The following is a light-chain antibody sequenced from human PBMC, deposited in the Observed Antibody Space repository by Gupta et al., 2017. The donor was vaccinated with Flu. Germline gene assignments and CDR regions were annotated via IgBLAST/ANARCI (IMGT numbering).Light chain of an antibody. Sequence: DIQLTQSPSFLSASVGYRVTITFRASQGISSYLAWYQQKPGKAPKLLIYAASTLKSGVPSRFSGSGCGTEFTLTLSSLQPEDFAIYYCQQHNSYPFTFGHGTKVDIK. CDR2: AAS. CDR1: QGISSY. V-gene: IGKV1-9*01. J-gene: IGKJ3*01. CDR3: QQHNSYPFT.